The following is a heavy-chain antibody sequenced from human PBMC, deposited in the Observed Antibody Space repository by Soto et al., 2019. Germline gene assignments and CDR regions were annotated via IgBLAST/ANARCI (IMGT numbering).Heavy chain of an antibody. J-gene: IGHJ4*02. D-gene: IGHD6-13*01. CDR1: GGSFSGYY. CDR2: INHSGST. Sequence: QVQLQQWGAGLLKPSETLSLTCAVYGGSFSGYYWSWIRQPPGKGLEWIGEINHSGSTNYNPSLKSRVTISVDTSKNQVSLQLSSVTAADTAVYYCARTYSSSWSPFDYWGQGTLVTVSS. V-gene: IGHV4-34*01. CDR3: ARTYSSSWSPFDY.